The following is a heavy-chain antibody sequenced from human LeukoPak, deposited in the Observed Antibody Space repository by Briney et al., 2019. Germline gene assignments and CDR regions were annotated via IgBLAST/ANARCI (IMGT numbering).Heavy chain of an antibody. J-gene: IGHJ4*02. Sequence: ASVKVSCKASGGTFSSYAISWVRQAPGQGLEWLGWINPHTGDTYHAQKFQGRVTMTRDASVNTAYMQLTSLKSDDTAIYYCARGEAPEDKWGQGTLVTVSS. CDR3: ARGEAPEDK. CDR2: INPHTGDT. CDR1: GGTFSSYA. V-gene: IGHV1-2*02.